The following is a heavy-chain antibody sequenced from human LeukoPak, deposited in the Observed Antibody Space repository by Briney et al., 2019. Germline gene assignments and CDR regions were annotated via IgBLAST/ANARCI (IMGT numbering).Heavy chain of an antibody. CDR3: ASGTFDDYGDYDRGDYFDH. Sequence: PSETLSLTCTVSGGSITSSSSSWGWVRQPPGKGPEWIGSICYSGLTYDNPALKSRVSITVDPAKNNFSLKVTSVTAADTAVYYCASGTFDDYGDYDRGDYFDHWGQGTLVTVSS. CDR2: ICYSGLT. J-gene: IGHJ4*02. CDR1: GGSITSSSSS. D-gene: IGHD4-17*01. V-gene: IGHV4-39*02.